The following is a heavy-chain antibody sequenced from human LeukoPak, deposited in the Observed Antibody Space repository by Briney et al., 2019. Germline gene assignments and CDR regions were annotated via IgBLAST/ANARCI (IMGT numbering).Heavy chain of an antibody. V-gene: IGHV3-7*01. CDR3: ARGSSGYYCDHFQT. Sequence: GVSLRLSCAASGFTFSNHWMTWIRQAPGKGLEGVANIKQDGIEKYYADSVEGRFTVSRDNTKKTLFLQMHTLRAEDTAVYYCARGSSGYYCDHFQTWGQGSLVTVSS. D-gene: IGHD3-22*01. J-gene: IGHJ1*01. CDR1: GFTFSNHW. CDR2: IKQDGIEK.